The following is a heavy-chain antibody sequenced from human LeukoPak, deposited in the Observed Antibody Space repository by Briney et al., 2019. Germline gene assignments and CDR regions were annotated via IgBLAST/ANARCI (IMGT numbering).Heavy chain of an antibody. CDR3: AKQLTMVRGVPDY. CDR2: ISGSGGST. Sequence: HPGGSLRLSCAASGFTFSSYAMSRVRQAPGKGLEWVSAISGSGGSTYYADSVKGRFTISRDNSKNTLYLQMNSLRAEDTAVYYCAKQLTMVRGVPDYWGQGTLVTVSS. J-gene: IGHJ4*02. CDR1: GFTFSSYA. V-gene: IGHV3-23*01. D-gene: IGHD3-10*01.